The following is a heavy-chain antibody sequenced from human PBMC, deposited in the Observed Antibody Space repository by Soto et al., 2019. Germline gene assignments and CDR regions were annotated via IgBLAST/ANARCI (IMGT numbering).Heavy chain of an antibody. CDR1: GGSVGSGSYY. CDR3: ARAPPRSYYYGMDV. CDR2: NYYRGST. J-gene: IGHJ6*02. Sequence: LSLTCTVSGGSVGSGSYYWSWIRQPPGKGLEWIGYNYYRGSTNYNPSLKSRVTISVDTSKNQFSLKLSSVTAADTAVYYCARAPPRSYYYGMDVWGQGTTVTVSS. V-gene: IGHV4-61*01.